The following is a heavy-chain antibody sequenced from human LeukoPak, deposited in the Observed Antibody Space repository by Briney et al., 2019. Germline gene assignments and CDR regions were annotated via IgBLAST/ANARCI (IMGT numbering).Heavy chain of an antibody. CDR2: IYYSGST. D-gene: IGHD4-11*01. V-gene: IGHV4-39*01. Sequence: SDTLSLTCTVSGGSISSSSYYWGWLRQPPGTGLEWIGSIYYSGSTYYNPSLKSRVTISVDTSKNRFSLKLSSVTAADTAVYYCASSDYGNYGDAFYIWGQGTMVTVSS. J-gene: IGHJ3*02. CDR1: GGSISSSSYY. CDR3: ASSDYGNYGDAFYI.